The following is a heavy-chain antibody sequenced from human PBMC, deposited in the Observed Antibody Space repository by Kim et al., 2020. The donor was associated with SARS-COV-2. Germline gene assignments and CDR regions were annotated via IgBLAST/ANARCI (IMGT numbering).Heavy chain of an antibody. CDR2: IYYSGST. CDR3: ASGGWMGVDY. Sequence: SETLSLTCTVSGGSISSSSYYWGWIRQPPGKGLEWIGSIYYSGSTYYNPSLKSRVTISVDTSKNQFSLKLSSVTAADTAVYYCASGGWMGVDYWGQGTLVTVSS. V-gene: IGHV4-39*01. CDR1: GGSISSSSYY. D-gene: IGHD6-19*01. J-gene: IGHJ4*02.